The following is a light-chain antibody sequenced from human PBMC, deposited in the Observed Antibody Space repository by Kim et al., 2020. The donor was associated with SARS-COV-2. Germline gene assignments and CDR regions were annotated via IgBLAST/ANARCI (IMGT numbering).Light chain of an antibody. CDR1: QSVSSY. J-gene: IGKJ1*01. CDR3: QQRSNWLWT. CDR2: DAS. Sequence: EIVLTQSPATLSLSPGERATLSCRASQSVSSYLAWYQQKPGQAPRLLIYDASNRATGIPARFSGSGSGTDFTLTISSLEPEDFAVYYCQQRSNWLWTFGQGSMVVIK. V-gene: IGKV3-11*01.